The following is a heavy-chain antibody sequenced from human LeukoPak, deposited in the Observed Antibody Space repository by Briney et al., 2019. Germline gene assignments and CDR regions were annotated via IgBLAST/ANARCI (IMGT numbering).Heavy chain of an antibody. D-gene: IGHD2-2*01. Sequence: SETLSPTCTVSGYSISSGYYWGWIRQPPGKGLEWIGSIYHSGSTYYNPSLKSRVTISVDTSKDQFSLKLSSVTAADTAVFYCARQRGYCSSSSCYAWFDPWGQGTLVSVSS. CDR2: IYHSGST. CDR3: ARQRGYCSSSSCYAWFDP. V-gene: IGHV4-38-2*02. J-gene: IGHJ5*02. CDR1: GYSISSGYY.